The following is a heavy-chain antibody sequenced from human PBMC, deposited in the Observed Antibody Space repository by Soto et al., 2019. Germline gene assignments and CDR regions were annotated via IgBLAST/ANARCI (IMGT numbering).Heavy chain of an antibody. D-gene: IGHD6-19*01. CDR2: ISNNGGST. V-gene: IGHV3-64D*06. CDR1: YA. Sequence: YAMHWVRLTPGKGLEFVSAISNNGGSTNDAPSVWGRFTISRDNSKNTVYLEMSSLRVEDTAVYYCVKDPSRGGWYGFFLHWGQGTVVTVSS. CDR3: VKDPSRGGWYGFFLH. J-gene: IGHJ1*01.